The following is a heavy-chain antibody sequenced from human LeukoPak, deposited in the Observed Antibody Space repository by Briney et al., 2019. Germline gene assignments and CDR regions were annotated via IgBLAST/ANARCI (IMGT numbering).Heavy chain of an antibody. V-gene: IGHV3-20*01. CDR1: GFTFGDYG. CDR3: ARRPYYDFWSGYVGSSEYYFYN. Sequence: GGSPRLSCAASGFTFGDYGMNWVRQAPGKGLEWVSCINWNGGCIGYADSVRGRFTIARDNAKNSLYLQMNSLRAEDRALYHCARRPYYDFWSGYVGSSEYYFYNWGQGTLVTVSS. J-gene: IGHJ4*02. CDR2: INWNGGCI. D-gene: IGHD3-3*01.